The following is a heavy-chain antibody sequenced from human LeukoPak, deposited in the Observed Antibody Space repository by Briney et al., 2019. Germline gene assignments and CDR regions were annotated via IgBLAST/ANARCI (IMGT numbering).Heavy chain of an antibody. V-gene: IGHV1-69*04. J-gene: IGHJ4*02. D-gene: IGHD6-19*01. CDR2: IVPILGIA. CDR1: GGTFSSYA. Sequence: GASVKVSCKAPGGTFSSYAISWVRQAPGQGLEWMGRIVPILGIANYAQKFQGRVTITADKSTSTAYMELSSLRSEDTAVYYCARGSAVYSSGWYAVRWGQGTLVTVSS. CDR3: ARGSAVYSSGWYAVR.